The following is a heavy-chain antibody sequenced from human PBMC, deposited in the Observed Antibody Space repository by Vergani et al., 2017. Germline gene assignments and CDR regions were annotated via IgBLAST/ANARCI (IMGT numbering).Heavy chain of an antibody. Sequence: QVPLVPSGAEVKKPGASVKVSCKASGYTFTSYGISWVRQSPGQGLEWMGWISAYNGNTNYAQKLQGRVTMTTDTSTSTAYMELRSLRSDDTAVYYCARVARYCSSTSCIDQNIDYWGQGTLVTVYS. CDR2: ISAYNGNT. CDR3: ARVARYCSSTSCIDQNIDY. J-gene: IGHJ4*02. V-gene: IGHV1-18*01. CDR1: GYTFTSYG. D-gene: IGHD2-2*01.